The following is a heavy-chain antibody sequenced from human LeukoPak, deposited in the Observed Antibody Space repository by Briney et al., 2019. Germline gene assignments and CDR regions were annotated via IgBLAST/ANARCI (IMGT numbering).Heavy chain of an antibody. J-gene: IGHJ5*02. Sequence: ASVKVSCKAFGYTFTSNYMHWVRQAPGQGPEWMGVISPSGGSTTYAQKFQGRVTLTRDMSTSTDYLELSSLRSEDTAGYYCARDNSVRDEASWFNPWGQGTLVTVSS. CDR3: ARDNSVRDEASWFNP. CDR1: GYTFTSNY. V-gene: IGHV1-46*01. CDR2: ISPSGGST. D-gene: IGHD5-24*01.